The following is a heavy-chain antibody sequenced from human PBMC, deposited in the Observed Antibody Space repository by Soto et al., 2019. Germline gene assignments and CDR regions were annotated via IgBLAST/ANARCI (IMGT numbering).Heavy chain of an antibody. D-gene: IGHD3-10*01. CDR2: INSDGSST. CDR3: ARSGVLWFGESFFDY. Sequence: GGSLRLSCAASGFTFSSYWMHWVRQAPGKGLVWVSRINSDGSSTSYADSVKGRFTISRDNAKNTLYLQMNSLRAEDTAVYYCARSGVLWFGESFFDYWGQGTLVTVSS. V-gene: IGHV3-74*01. J-gene: IGHJ4*02. CDR1: GFTFSSYW.